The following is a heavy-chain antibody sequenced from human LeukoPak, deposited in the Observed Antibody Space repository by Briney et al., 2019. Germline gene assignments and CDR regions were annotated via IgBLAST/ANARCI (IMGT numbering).Heavy chain of an antibody. Sequence: SETLSLTCTVSGGSISSYYWSWIRQPPGKGLEWIGYIYYSGSTDYNPSLKSRVTISVDTSKNQFSLKLSSVTAADTAVYYCAGFVYGEYVGLFDYWGQGTLVTVSS. V-gene: IGHV4-59*01. J-gene: IGHJ4*02. CDR2: IYYSGST. CDR3: AGFVYGEYVGLFDY. D-gene: IGHD4-17*01. CDR1: GGSISSYY.